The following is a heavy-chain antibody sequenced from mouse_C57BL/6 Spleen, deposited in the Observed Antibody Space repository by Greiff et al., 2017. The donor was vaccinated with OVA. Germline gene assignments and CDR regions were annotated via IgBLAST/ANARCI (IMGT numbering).Heavy chain of an antibody. J-gene: IGHJ3*01. Sequence: QVQLQQSGPELVKPGASVKISCKASGYAFSSSRMNWVKQRPGKGLEWIGRIYPGDGDTNYNGKFKGKATLTADKSSSTAYMQLSSLTSEDSAVYFGGTYYYGSPWFAYWGKGTLVTVSA. CDR3: GTYYYGSPWFAY. CDR2: IYPGDGDT. D-gene: IGHD1-1*01. V-gene: IGHV1-82*01. CDR1: GYAFSSSR.